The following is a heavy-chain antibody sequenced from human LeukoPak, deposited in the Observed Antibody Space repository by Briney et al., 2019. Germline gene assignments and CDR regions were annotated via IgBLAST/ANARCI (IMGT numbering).Heavy chain of an antibody. CDR1: GFTSSTYW. D-gene: IGHD6-19*01. J-gene: IGHJ4*02. CDR2: IKQDGSEK. CDR3: ARDRGSSGWYEFDY. Sequence: GGSLTLSCAASGFTSSTYWMSWVRQAPGKGLEWVANIKQDGSEKYYVDSVKGRFTISRDNAKNSLYLQMNSLRAEDTAVYYCARDRGSSGWYEFDYWGQGTLVSVSS. V-gene: IGHV3-7*01.